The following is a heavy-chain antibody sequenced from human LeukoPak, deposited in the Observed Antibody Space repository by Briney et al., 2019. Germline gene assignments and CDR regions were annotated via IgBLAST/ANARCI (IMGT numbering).Heavy chain of an antibody. CDR2: ISGSGGST. D-gene: IGHD3-22*01. CDR3: AKGGDSSGYYSR. V-gene: IGHV3-23*01. CDR1: GFTFSSYA. J-gene: IGHJ4*02. Sequence: GGSLRLSCAASGFTFSSYAMSWVRQAPGKGLEWVSAISGSGGSTYYADSVKGRFTISRDNSKNTLYLQVNSLRAEDTAVYYCAKGGDSSGYYSRWGQGTLVTVSS.